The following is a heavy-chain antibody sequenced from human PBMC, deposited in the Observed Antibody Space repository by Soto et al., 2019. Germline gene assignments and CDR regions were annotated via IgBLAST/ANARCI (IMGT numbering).Heavy chain of an antibody. J-gene: IGHJ4*02. Sequence: GGSLRLSCAASGFTVSSNYMSWVRQAPGKGLEWVSVIYSGGSIYYADSVKGRFTISRDNSKNTLYLQMNSLRAEDTAVYYCARDIADYGDYGTFDYWGQGTLVTVSS. CDR1: GFTVSSNY. V-gene: IGHV3-66*01. CDR2: IYSGGSI. CDR3: ARDIADYGDYGTFDY. D-gene: IGHD4-17*01.